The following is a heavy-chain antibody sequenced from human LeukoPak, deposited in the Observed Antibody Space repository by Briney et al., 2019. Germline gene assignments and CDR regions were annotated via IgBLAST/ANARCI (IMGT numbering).Heavy chain of an antibody. J-gene: IGHJ5*02. CDR2: IYYSGST. D-gene: IGHD4-23*01. V-gene: IGHV4-39*07. CDR3: ARTTVVTLSWLDP. Sequence: SETLSLTCTVSGGSISSYSHYWGWIRQPPGKGLEWIGSIYYSGSTYYNPSLKSRVIISVDTSKNQFSLKLNSVTAADTAVYYCARTTVVTLSWLDPWGQGTLVTVSS. CDR1: GGSISSYSHY.